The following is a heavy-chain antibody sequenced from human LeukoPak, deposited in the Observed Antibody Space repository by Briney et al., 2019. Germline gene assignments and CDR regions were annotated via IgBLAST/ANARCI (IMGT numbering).Heavy chain of an antibody. Sequence: ASVKVSCKASGYTFTSYYMHWVRQAPGQGLEWMGIINPSGGSTSYAQKFQGRVTMTRDMSTSTVYMELSSLRSEDTAVYYCARGGTEDIVVGAAAQIGAFDIWGQGPWSPSLQ. CDR1: GYTFTSYY. V-gene: IGHV1-46*01. CDR3: ARGGTEDIVVGAAAQIGAFDI. D-gene: IGHD2-2*01. J-gene: IGHJ3*02. CDR2: INPSGGST.